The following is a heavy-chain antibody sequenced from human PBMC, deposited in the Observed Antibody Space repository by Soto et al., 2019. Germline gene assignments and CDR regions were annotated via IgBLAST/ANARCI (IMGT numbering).Heavy chain of an antibody. J-gene: IGHJ4*01. V-gene: IGHV3-30-3*01. CDR1: GFTFSSYA. CDR2: ISYDGSNK. D-gene: IGHD3-9*01. CDR3: ERHLGTSYASLTGPRSGYSFDS. Sequence: PGGALRLSCAASGFTFSSYAIHGVRHAPGKGLEWVAVISYDGSNKYYADSVKGRFTISRDNSKNTLYLQMNSLRAEDTAVYYCERHLGTSYASLTGPRSGYSFDSGGXGTLVTV.